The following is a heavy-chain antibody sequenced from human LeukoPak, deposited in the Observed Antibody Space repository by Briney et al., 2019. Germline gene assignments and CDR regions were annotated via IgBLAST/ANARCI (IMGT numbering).Heavy chain of an antibody. CDR3: ARTSRSYVVDY. J-gene: IGHJ4*02. CDR2: ISSSSSYI. Sequence: GGSLRLSCAASGFTFSSYSMNWARQAPGKGLEWVSSISSSSSYIYYADSVKGRFTISRDNAKNSLYLQMNSLRAEDTAVYYCARTSRSYVVDYWGQGTLVTVSS. CDR1: GFTFSSYS. V-gene: IGHV3-21*01. D-gene: IGHD1-26*01.